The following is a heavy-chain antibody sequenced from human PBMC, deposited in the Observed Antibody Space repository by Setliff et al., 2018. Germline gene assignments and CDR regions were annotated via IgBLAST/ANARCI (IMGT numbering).Heavy chain of an antibody. J-gene: IGHJ6*03. CDR3: ARAPPNRYSGSYEYFYMDV. CDR1: GGTFSNYD. Sequence: SVKVSCKASGGTFSNYDISWVRQAPGQGLEWMGGIIPIFGTTNYAQRFQGRVTITTDESTSTAYMELSSLRSEDTAVYYCARAPPNRYSGSYEYFYMDVWGKGTTVTVSS. D-gene: IGHD1-26*01. V-gene: IGHV1-69*05. CDR2: IIPIFGTT.